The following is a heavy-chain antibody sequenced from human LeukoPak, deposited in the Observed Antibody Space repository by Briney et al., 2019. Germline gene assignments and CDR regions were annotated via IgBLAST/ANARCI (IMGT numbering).Heavy chain of an antibody. CDR3: ARSYDTSGYYDAFDI. Sequence: SETLSLTCIVSGGSIRSYYWSWIRRPPEKGLEWIGNIHISGGTNYNPSLKSRVTISVDTSKNEFSLKLRSLIVADTAVYYCARSYDTSGYYDAFDIWGQGTMVTVSS. J-gene: IGHJ3*02. CDR2: IHISGGT. D-gene: IGHD3-22*01. CDR1: GGSIRSYY. V-gene: IGHV4-4*09.